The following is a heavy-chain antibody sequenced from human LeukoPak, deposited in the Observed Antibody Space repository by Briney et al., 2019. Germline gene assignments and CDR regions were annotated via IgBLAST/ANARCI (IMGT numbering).Heavy chain of an antibody. CDR1: GGTFSSYA. CDR3: ASKERPYYGSGSNDY. V-gene: IGHV1-69*04. J-gene: IGHJ4*02. CDR2: IIPILGIA. Sequence: GASVTVSFKSSGGTFSSYAISWVRQAPGQGLEWMGRIIPILGIANYAQKFQGRVTITADKSTSTAYMELSSLRSEDTAVYYCASKERPYYGSGSNDYWGQGTLVTVSS. D-gene: IGHD3-10*01.